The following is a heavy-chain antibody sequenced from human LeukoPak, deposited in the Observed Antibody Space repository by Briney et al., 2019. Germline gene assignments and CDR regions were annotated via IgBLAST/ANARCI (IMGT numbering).Heavy chain of an antibody. V-gene: IGHV1-18*01. CDR2: ISAYNGNT. CDR3: ARDAIAAAGTSWFDP. J-gene: IGHJ5*02. CDR1: GYTFTSYG. D-gene: IGHD6-13*01. Sequence: ASVKVSCKASGYTFTSYGISWVRQAPGQGLEWMGWISAYNGNTNYAQKLQGRVTMTTDTSTSTAYMGLRSLRSDDTAVYYCARDAIAAAGTSWFDPWGQGTLVTVSS.